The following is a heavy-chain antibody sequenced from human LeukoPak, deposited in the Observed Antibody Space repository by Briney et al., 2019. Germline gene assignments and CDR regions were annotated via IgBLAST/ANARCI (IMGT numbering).Heavy chain of an antibody. Sequence: PSETLSLTCAVSGYSISSGYYWGWIPQPPGKGLEWIGTISHSGSTYYNPSLKSRVTISVDTSKNQFSLKLSSVTAADTAVYYCARDHGGTIDYWGQGTLVTVSS. D-gene: IGHD4-23*01. J-gene: IGHJ4*02. CDR1: GYSISSGYY. V-gene: IGHV4-38-2*02. CDR3: ARDHGGTIDY. CDR2: ISHSGST.